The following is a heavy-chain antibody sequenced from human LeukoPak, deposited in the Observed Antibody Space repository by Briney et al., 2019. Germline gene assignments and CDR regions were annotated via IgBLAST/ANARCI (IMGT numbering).Heavy chain of an antibody. CDR2: IYYSGST. CDR1: GGSISSYY. Sequence: SETLSLTCTVSGGSISSYYWSWIRQPPGKGLEWIGYIYYSGSTNYNPSLKSRVTISVDTSKNQFSLKLSSVTAADTAVYYCARDDGYSYGYGYMDVWGKGTTVTVSS. J-gene: IGHJ6*03. D-gene: IGHD5-18*01. V-gene: IGHV4-59*01. CDR3: ARDDGYSYGYGYMDV.